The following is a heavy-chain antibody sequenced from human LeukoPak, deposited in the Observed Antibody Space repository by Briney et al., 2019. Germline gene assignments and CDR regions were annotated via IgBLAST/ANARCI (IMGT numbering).Heavy chain of an antibody. Sequence: SETLSLTCTVSGDSISSFLWYWIRQPAGKGLEWIGRIYTSGNTNYNPSLKSRVTMSVDTSKNQFSLKLSSVTAADTAVYYCTGYNYGYFDYWGQGTLVTVSS. CDR1: GDSISSFL. J-gene: IGHJ4*02. CDR3: TGYNYGYFDY. D-gene: IGHD5-18*01. V-gene: IGHV4-4*07. CDR2: IYTSGNT.